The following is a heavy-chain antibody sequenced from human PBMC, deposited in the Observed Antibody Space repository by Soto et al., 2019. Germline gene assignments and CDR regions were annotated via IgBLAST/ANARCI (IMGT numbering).Heavy chain of an antibody. CDR3: ARDYYDSSGYAAFFDY. Sequence: PGGSLRLSCEASGFIFSSYAMSWVRQAPGKGLEWVSSISSSSSYIYYADSVKGRFTISRDNAKNSLYLQMNSLRAEDTAVYYCARDYYDSSGYAAFFDYWGQGTLVTVSS. V-gene: IGHV3-21*01. CDR2: ISSSSSYI. J-gene: IGHJ4*02. CDR1: GFIFSSYA. D-gene: IGHD3-22*01.